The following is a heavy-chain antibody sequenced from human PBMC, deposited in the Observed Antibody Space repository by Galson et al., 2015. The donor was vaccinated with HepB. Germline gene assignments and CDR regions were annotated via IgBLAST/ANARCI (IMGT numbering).Heavy chain of an antibody. CDR3: AKDRQKRQLVYGMDV. V-gene: IGHV3-30*18. D-gene: IGHD6-13*01. Sequence: SLRLSCAASGFTFSYYGMHWVRQAPGKGLEWVAVTSYDGSKKYYADSVKGRFTISRDNSKNTLFLQMNSLRTEDTAVYFCAKDRQKRQLVYGMDVWGQGTTVTVSS. CDR1: GFTFSYYG. CDR2: TSYDGSKK. J-gene: IGHJ6*02.